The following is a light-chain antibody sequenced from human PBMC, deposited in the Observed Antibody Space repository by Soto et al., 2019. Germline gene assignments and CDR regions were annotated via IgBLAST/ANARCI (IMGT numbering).Light chain of an antibody. CDR3: QQVKTYPRT. CDR2: EES. Sequence: DIHLTQSPSFLATSVGDRVPITCRPSQAVHHKMAWYQQKPGNPPKLLIYEESTLHSGVPSRFSGRKSGTQFTLTIDSLQPEDFATYYCQQVKTYPRTFGGGTKVDI. J-gene: IGKJ4*01. CDR1: QAVHHK. V-gene: IGKV1-9*01.